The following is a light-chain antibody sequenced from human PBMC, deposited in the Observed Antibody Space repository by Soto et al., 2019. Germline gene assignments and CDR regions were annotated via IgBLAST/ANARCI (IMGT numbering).Light chain of an antibody. CDR2: GAS. CDR3: QQYGSSPST. Sequence: EIVMTQSPATLSVSPGERATLSCMASQSVSSNLAWYQQKPGQAPRLLIYGASTRATGIPARFSGSGSGTDFTLTISGLEPEDFAVYYCQQYGSSPSTFGQGTKVDI. J-gene: IGKJ1*01. CDR1: QSVSSN. V-gene: IGKV3-15*01.